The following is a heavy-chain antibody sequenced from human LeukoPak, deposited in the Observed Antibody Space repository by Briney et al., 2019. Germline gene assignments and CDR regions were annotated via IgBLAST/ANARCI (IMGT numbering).Heavy chain of an antibody. Sequence: GGSLRLSCAASGFTFSTYAMHWVRQAPGKGLEWVAVISFDGSNKYYADSVKGRFTISRDNSKNTLFLQMNTLTAEDTAIYYCARDSGNPRGYYYDSSGYSDYWGQGTLATVSS. D-gene: IGHD3-22*01. J-gene: IGHJ4*02. CDR1: GFTFSTYA. CDR3: ARDSGNPRGYYYDSSGYSDY. CDR2: ISFDGSNK. V-gene: IGHV3-30-3*01.